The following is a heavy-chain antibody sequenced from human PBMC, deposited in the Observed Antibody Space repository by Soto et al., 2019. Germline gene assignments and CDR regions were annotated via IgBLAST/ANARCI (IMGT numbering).Heavy chain of an antibody. CDR3: ARPAYGGNSEGGYYGMDV. D-gene: IGHD4-17*01. CDR2: IDPSDSYT. V-gene: IGHV5-10-1*01. CDR1: GYSFTSYW. Sequence: GESLKISCKGSGYSFTSYWISWVRQMPGKGLEWMGRIDPSDSYTNYSPSFQGHVTISADKSISTAYLQWSSLKASDTDMYYCARPAYGGNSEGGYYGMDVWGQGTTVTVSS. J-gene: IGHJ6*02.